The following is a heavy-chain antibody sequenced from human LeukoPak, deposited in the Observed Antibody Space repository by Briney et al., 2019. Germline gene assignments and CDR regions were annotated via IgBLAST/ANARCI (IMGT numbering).Heavy chain of an antibody. V-gene: IGHV3-74*01. CDR2: IKNDGSRT. D-gene: IGHD2-21*02. J-gene: IGHJ4*02. CDR1: GFTFSNYW. Sequence: GGSLRLSCAASGFTFSNYWMHWVRQAPGKGLVWVSRIKNDGSRTSYADSVKGRFTISRDNAKNTLYLQMNSLRAEDTAMYYCARGHIVVLTAPDYWGQGTLVTVSS. CDR3: ARGHIVVLTAPDY.